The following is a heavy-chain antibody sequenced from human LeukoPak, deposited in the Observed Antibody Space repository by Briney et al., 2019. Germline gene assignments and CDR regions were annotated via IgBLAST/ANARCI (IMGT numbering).Heavy chain of an antibody. Sequence: GGSRRFSCVGAGFPFSDFHMSWIRQAPGKGLEWVSYITSGGGFKYYADSVKGRFSISRDDSKNSVFLQMNSLRVEDTAVYYCARVRPGSSGSYYRTSWGQGTLVTVSS. J-gene: IGHJ4*02. CDR1: GFPFSDFH. CDR2: ITSGGGFK. CDR3: ARVRPGSSGSYYRTS. V-gene: IGHV3-11*04. D-gene: IGHD3-22*01.